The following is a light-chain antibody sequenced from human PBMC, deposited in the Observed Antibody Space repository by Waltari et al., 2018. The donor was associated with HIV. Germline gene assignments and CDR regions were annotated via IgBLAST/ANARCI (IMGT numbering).Light chain of an antibody. J-gene: IGLJ1*01. Sequence: QSALTQPASLSGSPGQSITISCSGFRSDIGDYNYVSWYQQYQGKVPKLIIYDGKYRPSGVSNRFSGSKSDSAAFLNISGLQTEDEAVYHCCSYTSGSTHVFGTGTEVTVL. CDR2: DGK. CDR3: CSYTSGSTHV. V-gene: IGLV2-14*03. CDR1: RSDIGDYNY.